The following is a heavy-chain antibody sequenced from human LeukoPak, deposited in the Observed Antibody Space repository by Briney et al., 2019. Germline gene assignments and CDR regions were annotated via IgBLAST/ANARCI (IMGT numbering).Heavy chain of an antibody. CDR3: AKHPSFVVVTNWFDP. CDR2: ISGSGGST. D-gene: IGHD3-3*01. CDR1: GFSFSSYA. V-gene: IGHV3-23*01. J-gene: IGHJ5*02. Sequence: RPGGSLRLSCAASGFSFSSYAMSWVRQAPGKGLEWVSTISGSGGSTYYADSVKGRFTISRDNSKNTLYLQTNSLRAEDAAVYYCAKHPSFVVVTNWFDPWGQGTLVTVS.